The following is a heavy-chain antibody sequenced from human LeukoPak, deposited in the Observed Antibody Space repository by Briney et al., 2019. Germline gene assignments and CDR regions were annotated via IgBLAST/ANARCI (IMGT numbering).Heavy chain of an antibody. J-gene: IGHJ4*02. CDR3: ARVGGYCSSVSNCYGDY. D-gene: IGHD2-2*03. CDR1: GFTFSIYS. V-gene: IGHV3-21*01. Sequence: GGSLRLSCAASGFTFSIYSMNWVRQAPGKGLEWVSCVSSGGTNIYYADSVRGRFTISRDNAKNSLYLQMNSLRAEDTAVYYCARVGGYCSSVSNCYGDYWGQGTLVTVSS. CDR2: VSSGGTNI.